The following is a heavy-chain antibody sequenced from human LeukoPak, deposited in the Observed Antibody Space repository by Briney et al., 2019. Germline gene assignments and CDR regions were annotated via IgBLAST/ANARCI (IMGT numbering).Heavy chain of an antibody. CDR3: ARDLLQWQTNNRLAP. CDR1: GYRFTNYG. Sequence: ASVKVSCKTSGYRFTNYGVNWVRQATGQGLEWMGWTSAYNGDTKYGQKFQGRLTMTTDTSTSTAYMDVRSLRSEDTAVYYCARDLLQWQTNNRLAPWGQGTLVTVSS. CDR2: TSAYNGDT. J-gene: IGHJ5*02. D-gene: IGHD6-19*01. V-gene: IGHV1-18*01.